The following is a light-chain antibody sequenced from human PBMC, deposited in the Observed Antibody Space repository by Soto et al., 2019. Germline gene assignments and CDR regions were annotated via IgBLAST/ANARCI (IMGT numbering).Light chain of an antibody. CDR3: SSYTSSSTL. J-gene: IGLJ1*01. CDR1: SSDVGGYNY. CDR2: AVT. V-gene: IGLV2-14*01. Sequence: QSALTQPASVSGSPGQSITISCTGTSSDVGGYNYVSWYQQHPGKAPKLMIYAVTDRPSGVSSRFSGSKSGNTASLTISGLQAEDEADYYCSSYTSSSTLFGTGTKVTAL.